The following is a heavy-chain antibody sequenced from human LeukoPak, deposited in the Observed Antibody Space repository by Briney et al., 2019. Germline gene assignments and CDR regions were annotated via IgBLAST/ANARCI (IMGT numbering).Heavy chain of an antibody. CDR3: ARAGGSPYDGYYGMDV. Sequence: GGSLRLSCAASGFTVSSNYMSWVRQAPGKGLEWVSVIYSGGSTYYADSVKGRFTISRDNSKNTLYLQMNSLRAEDTAVYYCARAGGSPYDGYYGMDVWGQGTTVTVSS. D-gene: IGHD1-26*01. CDR1: GFTVSSNY. CDR2: IYSGGST. V-gene: IGHV3-66*01. J-gene: IGHJ6*02.